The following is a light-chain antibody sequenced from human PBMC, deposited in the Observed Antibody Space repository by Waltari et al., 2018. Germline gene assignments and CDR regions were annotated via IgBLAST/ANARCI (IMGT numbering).Light chain of an antibody. Sequence: VLTQSPSVSVAPGQTARITCRGDSIAGTMIPWYQKKPGQAPVLVVYDDTDRPSGIPARFSGTSSGKTATLTITSIEAGDEADYYCLVLNSNIDPVFGPGTEVTV. J-gene: IGLJ1*01. CDR1: SIAGTM. V-gene: IGLV3-21*02. CDR3: LVLNSNIDPV. CDR2: DDT.